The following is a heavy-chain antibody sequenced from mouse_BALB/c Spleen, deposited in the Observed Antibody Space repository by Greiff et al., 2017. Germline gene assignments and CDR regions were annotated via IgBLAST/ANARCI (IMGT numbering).Heavy chain of an antibody. CDR1: GFHIKDYY. Sequence: VQLKQSGAELVRPGALVKLSCKASGFHIKDYYMHWVKQRPEQGLEWIGWIDPENGNTIYDPKFQGKASITADTSSNTAYLQLSSLTSEDTAVYDCARSGGRYFFDDGGQGTTRTVSS. J-gene: IGHJ2*01. V-gene: IGHV14-1*02. CDR2: IDPENGNT. D-gene: IGHD3-2*02. CDR3: ARSGGRYFFDD.